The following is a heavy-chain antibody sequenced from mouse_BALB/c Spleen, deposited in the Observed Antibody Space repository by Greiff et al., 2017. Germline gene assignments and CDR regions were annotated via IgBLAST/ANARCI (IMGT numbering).Heavy chain of an antibody. Sequence: EVKLVESGGGLVKPGGSLKLSCAASGFTFSSYAMSWVRQSPEKRLEWVAEISSGGSYTYYPDTVTGRFTISRDNAKNTLYLEMSSLRSEDTAMYYCALYGSSYYYYAMDYWGQGTSVTVSS. CDR1: GFTFSSYA. CDR2: ISSGGSYT. V-gene: IGHV5-9-4*01. D-gene: IGHD1-1*01. J-gene: IGHJ4*01. CDR3: ALYGSSYYYYAMDY.